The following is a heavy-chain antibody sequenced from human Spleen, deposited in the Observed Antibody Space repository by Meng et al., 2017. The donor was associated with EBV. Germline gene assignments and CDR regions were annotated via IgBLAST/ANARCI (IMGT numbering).Heavy chain of an antibody. Sequence: VSRVQAGPEVRKPGAPVKVSCKASGYTFTNYGIGWVRQAPGQGLKWMGWISPNNDNTFYAQDVQGRLTMTTDTSTSTAYMELRSLRSDDTAIYYCARDGLNYGRNWEFFDFWGQGTLVTVSS. V-gene: IGHV1-18*01. CDR3: ARDGLNYGRNWEFFDF. CDR2: ISPNNDNT. J-gene: IGHJ4*02. D-gene: IGHD4-23*01. CDR1: GYTFTNYG.